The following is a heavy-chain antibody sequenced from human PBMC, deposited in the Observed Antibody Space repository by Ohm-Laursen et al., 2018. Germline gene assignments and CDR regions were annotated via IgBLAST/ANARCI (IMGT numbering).Heavy chain of an antibody. CDR2: ISSSGSTI. CDR1: GFTFSDYY. D-gene: IGHD7-27*01. V-gene: IGHV3-11*01. Sequence: SLRLSCAASGFTFSDYYMSWIRQAPGKGLEWVSYISSSGSTIYYADSVKGRFTISRDNAKKSLYLQMNSLRAEDTAVYYCARSGFWGTDAFDIWGQGTMVTVSS. J-gene: IGHJ3*02. CDR3: ARSGFWGTDAFDI.